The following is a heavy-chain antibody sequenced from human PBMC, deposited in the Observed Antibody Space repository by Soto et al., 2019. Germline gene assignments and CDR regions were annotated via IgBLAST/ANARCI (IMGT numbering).Heavy chain of an antibody. Sequence: SETLSLTCTVSGGSISSYYWSWIRQPAGKGLEWIGRIYTSGSTNYNPSLKTRVTISVDTSKNQFSLKLSSVTAADTAVYYCAREIYDFSSGYYYYYYGMDVWGQGTTVTV. CDR2: IYTSGST. D-gene: IGHD3-3*01. V-gene: IGHV4-4*07. CDR3: AREIYDFSSGYYYYYYGMDV. J-gene: IGHJ6*02. CDR1: GGSISSYY.